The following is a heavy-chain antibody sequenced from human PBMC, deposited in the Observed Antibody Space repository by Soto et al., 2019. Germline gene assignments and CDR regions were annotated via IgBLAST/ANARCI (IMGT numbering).Heavy chain of an antibody. D-gene: IGHD6-13*01. CDR1: GGTFSSYA. V-gene: IGHV1-69*13. Sequence: GASVKVSCTASGGTFSSYAISWVRQAPGQGLEWMGGIIPIFGTANYAQKFQGRVTITADESTSTAYMELSSLRSEDTAVYYCARDRSSSWYRFDPWGQGTLVTVSS. CDR3: ARDRSSSWYRFDP. CDR2: IIPIFGTA. J-gene: IGHJ5*02.